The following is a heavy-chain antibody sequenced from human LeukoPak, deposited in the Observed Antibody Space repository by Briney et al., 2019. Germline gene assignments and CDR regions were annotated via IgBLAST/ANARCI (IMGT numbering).Heavy chain of an antibody. CDR1: RYSLTLFW. Sequence: GESLKNSYKGSRYSLTLFWIVSVRQMPGKGLEWMGIIYPGDSDTRYSPSFQGQVTISADKSISTAYLQWSSLKASDTAMYYCARPHYSNYYFDYWGRGTLVTVSS. CDR2: IYPGDSDT. D-gene: IGHD4-11*01. V-gene: IGHV5-51*01. J-gene: IGHJ4*01. CDR3: ARPHYSNYYFDY.